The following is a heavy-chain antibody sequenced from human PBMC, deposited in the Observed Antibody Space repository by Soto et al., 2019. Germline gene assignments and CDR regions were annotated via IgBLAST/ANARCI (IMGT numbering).Heavy chain of an antibody. CDR1: GGSISSYY. V-gene: IGHV4-59*01. J-gene: IGHJ4*02. CDR3: ARRGYSYGDFDY. CDR2: IYYSGST. Sequence: QVQLQESGPGLVKPSETLSLTCTVSGGSISSYYWSWIRQPPGKGLEWIGYIYYSGSTNYIPSLRSRVTISVDTSKNQFSLKLRSVTAADTAVYYCARRGYSYGDFDYWGQGTMVTVSS. D-gene: IGHD5-18*01.